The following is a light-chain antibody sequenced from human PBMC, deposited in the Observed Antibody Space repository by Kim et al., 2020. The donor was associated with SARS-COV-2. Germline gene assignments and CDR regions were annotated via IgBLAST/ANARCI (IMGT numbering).Light chain of an antibody. V-gene: IGLV3-19*01. J-gene: IGLJ3*02. Sequence: GQTVRMTCQGNSLRSYYASWYQHKPGQAPVLVIYGKNNRPSGIPDRFSGSSSGNTASLTITGAQAEDEADYYCNSRDSSGNHHWVFGGGTQLTVL. CDR3: NSRDSSGNHHWV. CDR1: SLRSYY. CDR2: GKN.